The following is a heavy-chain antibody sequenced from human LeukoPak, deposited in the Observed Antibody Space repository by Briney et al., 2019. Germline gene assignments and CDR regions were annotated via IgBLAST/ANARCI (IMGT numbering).Heavy chain of an antibody. Sequence: SVKVSCKASGGTFSSYAISWVRQAPGQGLEWMGGIIPIFGTANYAQKFQGRVTITTDESTSTAYMELSSLRSEDTAVYYCARGRYNWNAWFDPWGQGTLVAVSS. V-gene: IGHV1-69*05. CDR3: ARGRYNWNAWFDP. D-gene: IGHD1-1*01. CDR1: GGTFSSYA. J-gene: IGHJ5*02. CDR2: IIPIFGTA.